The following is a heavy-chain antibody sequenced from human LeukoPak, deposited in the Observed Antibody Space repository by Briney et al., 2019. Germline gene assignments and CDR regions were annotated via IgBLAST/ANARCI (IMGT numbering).Heavy chain of an antibody. CDR1: GFTFDDSA. V-gene: IGHV3-43*02. D-gene: IGHD3-22*01. J-gene: IGHJ6*03. Sequence: GGSLRLSCAASGFTFDDSAMHWVRQAPGRGLEWVSLITGDGTTTYYADSVKGRFTISRDNNKNSLYLQMHSLRTEDTAFYYCAKPNNYYDSSGYPVAYYYYYYMDVWDKGATVTVSS. CDR2: ITGDGTTT. CDR3: AKPNNYYDSSGYPVAYYYYYYMDV.